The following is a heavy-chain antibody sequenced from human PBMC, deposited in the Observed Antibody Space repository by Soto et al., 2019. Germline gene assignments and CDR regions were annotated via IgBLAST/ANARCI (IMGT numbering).Heavy chain of an antibody. CDR2: IKGDGSSL. J-gene: IGHJ6*04. V-gene: IGHV3-74*01. CDR3: ARGLKNYYGVDV. Sequence: EVKVVESGGGLVQPGGSLRLSCAASGFTFSTYWMHWVRQVPGKGLVWVSRIKGDGSSLSYADSEKGRFTISRDNVENTVYLQMGSLRAGDTAVYCCARGLKNYYGVDVWGEGTTVTVSS. CDR1: GFTFSTYW.